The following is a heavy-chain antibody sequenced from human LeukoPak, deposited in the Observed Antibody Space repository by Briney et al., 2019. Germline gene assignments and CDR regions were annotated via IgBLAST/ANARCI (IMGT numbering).Heavy chain of an antibody. Sequence: GESLMISCKGSGYSFTNYWIGWVRQMPGKGLEWMGIIYPGDSDTRYSPSFQGQVTISADKSISTAYLQWSSLKASDTAMYFCARLSGSYYSAGDYWGHGTLVTVSS. CDR1: GYSFTNYW. J-gene: IGHJ4*01. V-gene: IGHV5-51*01. CDR2: IYPGDSDT. CDR3: ARLSGSYYSAGDY. D-gene: IGHD1-26*01.